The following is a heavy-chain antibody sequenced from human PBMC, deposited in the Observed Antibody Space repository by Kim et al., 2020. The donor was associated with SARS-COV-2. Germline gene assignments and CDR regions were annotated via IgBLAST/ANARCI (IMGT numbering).Heavy chain of an antibody. Sequence: SETLSHTCTVSGGSISSSSYYWGWIRQPPGKGLEWIGSIYYSGSTYYNPSLKSRVTISVDTSKNQFSLKLSSVTAADTAVYYCARTEGSGWREYLYYFD. CDR3: ARTEGSGWREYLYYFD. D-gene: IGHD6-19*01. CDR2: IYYSGST. V-gene: IGHV4-39*01. J-gene: IGHJ4*01. CDR1: GGSISSSSYY.